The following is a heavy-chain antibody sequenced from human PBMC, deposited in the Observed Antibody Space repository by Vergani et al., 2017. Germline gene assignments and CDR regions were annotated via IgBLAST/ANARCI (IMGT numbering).Heavy chain of an antibody. J-gene: IGHJ6*03. Sequence: QVQLQQWGGGLLKPSETLSLTCVVNGGSFTSYHWTWIRQSPGEGLEWVGDIDHTGRPDYNPSLKSRLTMSVDKSRNQFSLTHNSVTATDTAIYFCARVNTETNGHLYYYYYLDVLGQGNAVNVS. V-gene: IGHV4-34*01. D-gene: IGHD4-11*01. CDR3: ARVNTETNGHLYYYYYLDV. CDR1: GGSFTSYH. CDR2: IDHTGRP.